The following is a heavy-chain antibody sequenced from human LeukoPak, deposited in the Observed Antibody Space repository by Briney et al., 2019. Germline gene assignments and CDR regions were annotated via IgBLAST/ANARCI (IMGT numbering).Heavy chain of an antibody. CDR2: INHSGST. CDR3: AREKWLVVYYYYGMDV. J-gene: IGHJ6*02. Sequence: KPSETLSLTCAVYGGSFSGYYWSWIRQPPGKGLEWIGEINHSGSTNYNPSLKSRVTISVDTSKNQFSLKLSSVTAADTAVYYCAREKWLVVYYYYGMDVWGQGTTVTVSS. CDR1: GGSFSGYY. D-gene: IGHD6-19*01. V-gene: IGHV4-34*01.